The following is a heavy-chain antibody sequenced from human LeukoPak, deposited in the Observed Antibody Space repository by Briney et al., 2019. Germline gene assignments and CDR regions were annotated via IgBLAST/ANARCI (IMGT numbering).Heavy chain of an antibody. Sequence: GGSLRLSCAASGFIFRSHWMHWARQAPGKGLVWVSRVNSDVSSTTYADSVKGRFTISRDDSKNTLYLQMHSLRAEDTAIYFCAEGGYFSYDMWGQGTKVTVSP. CDR1: GFIFRSHW. J-gene: IGHJ3*02. CDR2: VNSDVSST. V-gene: IGHV3-74*01. D-gene: IGHD5-18*01. CDR3: AEGGYFSYDM.